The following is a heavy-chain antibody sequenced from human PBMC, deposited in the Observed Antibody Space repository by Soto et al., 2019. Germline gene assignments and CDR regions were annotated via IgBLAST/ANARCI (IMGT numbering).Heavy chain of an antibody. J-gene: IGHJ4*02. CDR2: ISGSGGSGRG. CDR3: AKDLDDYSSAIDF. V-gene: IGHV3-23*01. D-gene: IGHD4-4*01. Sequence: EVQLLESGGGLVQPGGSLRLSCVGSGFSFRKYAMNWVRQAPGKGLEWVSGISGSGGSGRGFYADPVKGRFTISRDNSTNTLYLEMNSLRAEDTAVYYCAKDLDDYSSAIDFWGQGTLVTVSS. CDR1: GFSFRKYA.